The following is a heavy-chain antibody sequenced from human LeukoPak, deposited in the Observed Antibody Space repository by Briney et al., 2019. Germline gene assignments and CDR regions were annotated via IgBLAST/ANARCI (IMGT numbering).Heavy chain of an antibody. CDR3: ARRRYSSGWYAYDY. D-gene: IGHD6-19*01. V-gene: IGHV4-39*01. CDR1: GGSISSSTYH. CDR2: IYYSGST. Sequence: SETLSLTCSVSGGSISSSTYHWGWIRQPPGKGLEWNGSIYYSGSTYYHPSLKSRVTISADTSKTQFSLKLSSVTAADTAVYYCARRRYSSGWYAYDYWGQGTLVTVSS. J-gene: IGHJ4*02.